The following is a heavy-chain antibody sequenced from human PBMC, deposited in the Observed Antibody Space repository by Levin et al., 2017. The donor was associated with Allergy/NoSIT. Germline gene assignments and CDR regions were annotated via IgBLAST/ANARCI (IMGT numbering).Heavy chain of an antibody. J-gene: IGHJ3*02. CDR1: GGSISSGGYS. V-gene: IGHV4-30-2*01. CDR2: IYHSGST. D-gene: IGHD3-3*01. CDR3: ARGTLYDFWSGSVAFDI. Sequence: SETLSLTCAVSGGSISSGGYSWSWIRQPPGKGLEWIGYIYHSGSTYYNPSLKSRVTISVDRSKNQFSLKLSSVTAADTAVYYCARGTLYDFWSGSVAFDIWGQGTMVTVSS.